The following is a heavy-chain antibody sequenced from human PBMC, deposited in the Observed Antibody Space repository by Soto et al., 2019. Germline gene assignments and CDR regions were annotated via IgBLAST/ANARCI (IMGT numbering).Heavy chain of an antibody. D-gene: IGHD2-2*01. J-gene: IGHJ5*02. CDR3: ARGVKYQLLFLDP. V-gene: IGHV3-48*02. Sequence: GVSLRLSCAASGFTFSSYSMNWVRQAPGKGLEWVSYISSSSSTIYYADSVKGRFTISRDNAKNSLYLQMNSLRDEDTAVYYCARGVKYQLLFLDPWGQGTLVTVSS. CDR2: ISSSSSTI. CDR1: GFTFSSYS.